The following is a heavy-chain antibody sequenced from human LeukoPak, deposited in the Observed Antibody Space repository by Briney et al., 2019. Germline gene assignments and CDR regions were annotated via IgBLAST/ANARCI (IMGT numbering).Heavy chain of an antibody. D-gene: IGHD1-26*01. J-gene: IGHJ5*02. V-gene: IGHV4-39*01. CDR1: GGSISSSSYY. CDR2: IYYSGST. Sequence: SGTLSLTCTVSGGSISSSSYYWGWIRQPPGKGLEWIGSIYYSGSTYYNPSLKSRVTISVDTSKNQFSLKLSSVTAADTAVYYCARSRGGATTPYNWFDPWGQGTLVTVSS. CDR3: ARSRGGATTPYNWFDP.